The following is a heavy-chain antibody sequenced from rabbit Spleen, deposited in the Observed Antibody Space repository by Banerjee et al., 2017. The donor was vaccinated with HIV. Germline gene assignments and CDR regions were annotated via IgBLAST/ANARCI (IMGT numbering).Heavy chain of an antibody. D-gene: IGHD1-1*01. Sequence: QSLEESGGDLVKPGASLTLTCTASGLDFSSSYWICWVRQAPGKGLEWIACIDMSKGRVYYANWAKGRFTISKTSSTTVTLRMTSLTAADTATWFCARDTSSSFSSYGMDLWGPGTLVTVS. J-gene: IGHJ6*01. V-gene: IGHV1S40*01. CDR1: GLDFSSSYW. CDR2: IDMSKGRV. CDR3: ARDTSSSFSSYGMDL.